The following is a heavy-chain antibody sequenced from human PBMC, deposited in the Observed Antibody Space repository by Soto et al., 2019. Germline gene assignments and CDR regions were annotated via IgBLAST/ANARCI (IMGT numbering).Heavy chain of an antibody. J-gene: IGHJ4*02. Sequence: EVQLVESGGGLVQPGGSLRLSCAASGFTFSSYWMHWVRQVPGKGLLWVSRIDEYGSTINYADSVKGRFTISRDNARNTLYLEMNSLSVEDTALYYCTRNIGGQGAYWGPGSLVTVSS. D-gene: IGHD3-10*01. CDR2: IDEYGSTI. CDR3: TRNIGGQGAY. V-gene: IGHV3-74*01. CDR1: GFTFSSYW.